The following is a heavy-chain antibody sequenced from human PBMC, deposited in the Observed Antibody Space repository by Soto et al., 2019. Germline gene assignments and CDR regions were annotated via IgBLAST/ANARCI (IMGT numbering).Heavy chain of an antibody. J-gene: IGHJ6*02. CDR2: IDYTGNT. V-gene: IGHV4-39*01. CDR3: ASEVSSTDGMDV. Sequence: SETLSLTCTVSGDSSVSSSSYYWGWIRQPPGKGLEWIGSIDYTGNTFYSPSFRSRLTISVDTSKSQFSLKLRSVNAADTATYYCASEVSSTDGMDVWGQGTTVTVSS. D-gene: IGHD2-15*01. CDR1: GDSSVSSSSYY.